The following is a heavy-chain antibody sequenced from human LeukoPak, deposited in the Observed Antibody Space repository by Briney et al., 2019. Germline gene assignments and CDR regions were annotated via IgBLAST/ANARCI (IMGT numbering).Heavy chain of an antibody. J-gene: IGHJ6*03. CDR3: AISPPLVTIHFYYFMDV. Sequence: ASVKVSCKASGGTLGNYVLSWVRQAPGQGPEWLGGIIPTFGTPNDAQRFRDRVTITTDKTTNTAYLELSSQRFEDTAVYDCAISPPLVTIHFYYFMDVWGTGPTVTISS. D-gene: IGHD5-24*01. CDR2: IIPTFGTP. CDR1: GGTLGNYV. V-gene: IGHV1-69*05.